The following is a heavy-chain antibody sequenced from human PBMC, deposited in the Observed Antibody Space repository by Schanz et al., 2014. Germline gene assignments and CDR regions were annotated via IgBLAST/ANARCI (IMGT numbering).Heavy chain of an antibody. CDR2: INSVGSNT. J-gene: IGHJ2*01. D-gene: IGHD1-26*01. CDR3: ARNRGSGGQNWYFDL. Sequence: EVQLVESGGGLVQPGGSLRLSCAASGFTFSSYWMHWVRQVPGKGLVWVSRINSVGSNTDYADSVTGRSTISRDNAKNSLFLQLNSLRADDTAVYYCARNRGSGGQNWYFDLWGRGTLVTVSS. V-gene: IGHV3-74*01. CDR1: GFTFSSYW.